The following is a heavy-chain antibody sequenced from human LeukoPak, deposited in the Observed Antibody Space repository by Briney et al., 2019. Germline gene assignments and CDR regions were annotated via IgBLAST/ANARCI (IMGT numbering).Heavy chain of an antibody. CDR1: GGSISSGSYY. J-gene: IGHJ6*04. D-gene: IGHD3-22*01. Sequence: SETLSLTCTVSGGSISSGSYYWGWIRQPPGKGLEWLANIYYSGSTYFNPSLKSRVTIFVDTSQNQFSLRLSSVTAADTAVYYCARISSGRNLNVWGKGTTVTVSS. CDR3: ARISSGRNLNV. V-gene: IGHV4-39*01. CDR2: IYYSGST.